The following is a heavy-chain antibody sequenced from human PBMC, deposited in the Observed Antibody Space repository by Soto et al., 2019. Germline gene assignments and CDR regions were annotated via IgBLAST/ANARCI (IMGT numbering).Heavy chain of an antibody. CDR2: IGSSGSTI. CDR1: GFTFSSYE. Sequence: LRLSCAASGFTFSSYEMNWVRQAPGKGLEWVSYIGSSGSTIYYADSVKGRFTISRDNAKNSLYLQMNSLRAEDTAVYYCARDYRSYSGTFHDTFDIWGQGTMVTVSS. V-gene: IGHV3-48*03. J-gene: IGHJ3*02. D-gene: IGHD1-26*01. CDR3: ARDYRSYSGTFHDTFDI.